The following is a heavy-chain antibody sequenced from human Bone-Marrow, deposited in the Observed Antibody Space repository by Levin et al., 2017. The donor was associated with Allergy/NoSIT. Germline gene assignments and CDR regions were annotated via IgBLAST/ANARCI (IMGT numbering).Heavy chain of an antibody. V-gene: IGHV3-23*01. CDR3: AKRMGYYDFWSGYYTYYFDY. CDR2: ISGSGGST. J-gene: IGHJ4*02. D-gene: IGHD3-3*01. Sequence: GESLKISCAASGFTFSSYAMSWVRQAPGKGLEWVSAISGSGGSTYYADSVKGRFTISRDNSKNTLYLQMNSLRAEDTAVYYCAKRMGYYDFWSGYYTYYFDYWGQGTLVTVSS. CDR1: GFTFSSYA.